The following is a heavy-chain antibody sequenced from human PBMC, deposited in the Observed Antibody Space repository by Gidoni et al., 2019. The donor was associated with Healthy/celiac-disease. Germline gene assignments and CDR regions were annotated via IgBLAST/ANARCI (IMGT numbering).Heavy chain of an antibody. CDR1: GGSISSYY. CDR2: IYYSGST. V-gene: IGHV4-59*08. D-gene: IGHD3-10*01. J-gene: IGHJ3*02. Sequence: QVQLQESGPGLVKPSETLSLTCTVSGGSISSYYWSWIRQPPGKGLEWIGYIYYSGSTNYNPSLKSRVTISVDTSKNQFSLKLSSVTAADTAVYYCARRETGAFDIWGQGTMVTVSS. CDR3: ARRETGAFDI.